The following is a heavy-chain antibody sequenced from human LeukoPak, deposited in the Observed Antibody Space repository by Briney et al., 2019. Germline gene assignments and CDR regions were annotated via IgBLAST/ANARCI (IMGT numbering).Heavy chain of an antibody. Sequence: GGSLRLSCAASGFTFSGSAMHWVRQASGKGLEWVGRIRSKANSYATAYAASVKGRFTISRDDSRNTAYLQMNSLRAEDTAVYYCARGPYGDRASGGFTYFDYWGQGTLVTVSS. CDR2: IRSKANSYAT. V-gene: IGHV3-73*01. CDR1: GFTFSGSA. D-gene: IGHD4-17*01. CDR3: ARGPYGDRASGGFTYFDY. J-gene: IGHJ4*02.